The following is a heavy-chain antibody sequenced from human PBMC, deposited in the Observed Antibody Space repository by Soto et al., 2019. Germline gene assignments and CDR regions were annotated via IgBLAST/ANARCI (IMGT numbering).Heavy chain of an antibody. Sequence: EVQLVESGGGLVKPGGSLRLSCTASGFTRSTHWMNWVRQAPGEGLEWVSSISSSSSYMYYADSVTGRFTISRDNAKNSLYLQIDSLRAEETAVYYCARHVPASMRGMDVWGQGTTVTVSS. V-gene: IGHV3-21*01. J-gene: IGHJ6*02. D-gene: IGHD2-2*01. CDR1: GFTRSTHW. CDR3: ARHVPASMRGMDV. CDR2: ISSSSSYM.